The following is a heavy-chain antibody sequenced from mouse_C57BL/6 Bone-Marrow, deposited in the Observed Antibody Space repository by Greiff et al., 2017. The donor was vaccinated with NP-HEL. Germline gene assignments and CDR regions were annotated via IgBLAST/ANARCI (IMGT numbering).Heavy chain of an antibody. CDR2: IRNKANGYTI. Sequence: EVMLVESGGGLVQPGGSLSLSCAASGFTFTDYYMSWVRQPPGKALEWVGFIRNKANGYTIEYSASVKGRFTLSRDNSQSILYLQMNALRAEDSATYYCARSIYYDYADDPFYGMDYWGQGTSVTVSA. CDR1: GFTFTDYY. V-gene: IGHV7-3*01. J-gene: IGHJ4*01. CDR3: ARSIYYDYADDPFYGMDY. D-gene: IGHD2-4*01.